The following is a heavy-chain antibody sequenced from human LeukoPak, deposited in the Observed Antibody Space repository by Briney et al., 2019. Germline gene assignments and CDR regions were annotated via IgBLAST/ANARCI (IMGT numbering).Heavy chain of an antibody. J-gene: IGHJ4*02. Sequence: TGGSLRLSCAASGFTFSSYGMNWVRQAPGKGLEWVSYISSSGSTTYYADSVEGRFTISRDNAKSSLYLQVNSLRAEDTAVYYCARGTGCDYWGQGTLVTVSS. CDR3: ARGTGCDY. CDR2: ISSSGSTT. D-gene: IGHD2-8*02. V-gene: IGHV3-48*03. CDR1: GFTFSSYG.